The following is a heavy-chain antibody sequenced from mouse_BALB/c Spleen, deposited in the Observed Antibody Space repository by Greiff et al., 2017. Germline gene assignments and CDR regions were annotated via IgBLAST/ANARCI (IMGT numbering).Heavy chain of an antibody. CDR3: AREGTMISAMDY. Sequence: QVQLQQSGPELVKPGASVKISCKASGYAFSSSWMNWVKQRPGQGLEWIGRIYPGDGDTNYNGKFKGKATLTADKSSSTAYMQLSSLTSVDSAVYFWAREGTMISAMDYWGQGTSVTVAS. CDR2: IYPGDGDT. J-gene: IGHJ4*01. CDR1: GYAFSSSW. D-gene: IGHD2-4*01. V-gene: IGHV1-82*01.